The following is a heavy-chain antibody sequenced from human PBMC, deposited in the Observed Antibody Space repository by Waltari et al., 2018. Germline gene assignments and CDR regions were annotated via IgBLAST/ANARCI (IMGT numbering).Heavy chain of an antibody. D-gene: IGHD3-10*01. V-gene: IGHV3-30*01. J-gene: IGHJ4*02. Sequence: QVQLVESGGGVVQPGRSLRLSCAASGFTFSSYAMHWVRQAPGRGLEWVAVISYDGSNKYYADSVKGRFTISRDNANNTLYLQMNSLRAEDTAVYYCARSMYYYGSGSYSGGNIWGQGTLVTVSS. CDR3: ARSMYYYGSGSYSGGNI. CDR2: ISYDGSNK. CDR1: GFTFSSYA.